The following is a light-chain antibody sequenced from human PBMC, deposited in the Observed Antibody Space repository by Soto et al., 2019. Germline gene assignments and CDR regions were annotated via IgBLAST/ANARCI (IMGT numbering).Light chain of an antibody. CDR3: NSYATTSARV. CDR2: EVN. V-gene: IGLV2-14*01. CDR1: SNDVGAFNF. J-gene: IGLJ3*02. Sequence: QSALTQPASVSGSPGQSVTISCTGTSNDVGAFNFVSWYQQHPGKAPKLIIYEVNNRPSGVSSRFSGSKSGNTASLTISGLQAEDEADYYCNSYATTSARVFGGGTKVTVL.